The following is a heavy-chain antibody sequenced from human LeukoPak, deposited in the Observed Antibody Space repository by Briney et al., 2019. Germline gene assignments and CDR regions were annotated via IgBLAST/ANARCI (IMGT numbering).Heavy chain of an antibody. D-gene: IGHD7-27*01. CDR3: ARLTGENWFDP. Sequence: ASVRVSCKASGGNFSSYAISWVRQAPGQGLEWMGGIIPIFGTANYAQKFQGRVTITADESTSTAYMELSSLRSEDTAVYYCARLTGENWFDPWGQGTLVTVSS. J-gene: IGHJ5*02. CDR2: IIPIFGTA. V-gene: IGHV1-69*13. CDR1: GGNFSSYA.